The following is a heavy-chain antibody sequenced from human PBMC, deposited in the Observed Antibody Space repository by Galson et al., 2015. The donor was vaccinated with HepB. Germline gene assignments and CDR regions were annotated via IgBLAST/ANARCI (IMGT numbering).Heavy chain of an antibody. D-gene: IGHD6-19*01. V-gene: IGHV3-11*06. Sequence: SLRLSCAASGFTFSDYYMSWIRQAPGKGLEWVSYISSSSSYTNYADSVKGRFTISRDNAKNSLYLRMNSLRAEDTAVYYCARDGGGPGIAVDYFDYWGQGTLVTVSS. J-gene: IGHJ4*02. CDR2: ISSSSSYT. CDR1: GFTFSDYY. CDR3: ARDGGGPGIAVDYFDY.